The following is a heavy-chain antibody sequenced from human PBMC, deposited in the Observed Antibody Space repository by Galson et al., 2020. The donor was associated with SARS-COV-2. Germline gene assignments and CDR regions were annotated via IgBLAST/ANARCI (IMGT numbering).Heavy chain of an antibody. CDR1: GGSFSGHY. Sequence: SQTLSLTCAVYGGSFSGHYWSWIRQSPGNGLEWIGEITQSGSVNHNPSLKSRVTISADTSKNQFSLELRSVTAADTAVYYCARGLFQTTMVIVVFTSGSFYFDSWGQGTLVSVSS. J-gene: IGHJ4*02. CDR3: ARGLFQTTMVIVVFTSGSFYFDS. CDR2: ITQSGSV. D-gene: IGHD3-22*01. V-gene: IGHV4-34*01.